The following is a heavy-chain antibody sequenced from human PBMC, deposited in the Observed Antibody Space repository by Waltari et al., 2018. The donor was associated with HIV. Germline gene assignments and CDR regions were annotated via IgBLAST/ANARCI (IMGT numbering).Heavy chain of an antibody. CDR3: AREDGYTPDAFDI. V-gene: IGHV3-53*01. CDR2: IYSGGST. D-gene: IGHD5-12*01. Sequence: EVQLVESGGGLIQPGGSLRLSCAAPGFTVSSNYMSWVRQAPGKGLEWVSVIYSGGSTYYADSVKGRFTISRDNSKNTLYLQMNSLRAEDTAVYYCAREDGYTPDAFDIWGQGTMVTVSS. J-gene: IGHJ3*02. CDR1: GFTVSSNY.